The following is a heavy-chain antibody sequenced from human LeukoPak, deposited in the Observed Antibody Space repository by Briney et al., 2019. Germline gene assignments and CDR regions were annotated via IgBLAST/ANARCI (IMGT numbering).Heavy chain of an antibody. CDR3: ARQGYCSSNSCHPTPTDY. J-gene: IGHJ4*02. Sequence: GESLKISCKGSGYSFTSYWIGWVRQMPGKGLEWMGIIYPGDSDIRYSPSFQGQVTISADKSISTAYLQWSSLKASDTAMYYCARQGYCSSNSCHPTPTDYWGQGTLVTVSS. CDR2: IYPGDSDI. V-gene: IGHV5-51*01. CDR1: GYSFTSYW. D-gene: IGHD2-2*01.